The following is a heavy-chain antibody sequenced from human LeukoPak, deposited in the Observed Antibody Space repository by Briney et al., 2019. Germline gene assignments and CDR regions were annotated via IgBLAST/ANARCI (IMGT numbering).Heavy chain of an antibody. Sequence: PGRSLRLSCAASGFTFDDYAMHWVRQAPGKGLEWVSGISWNSGSIGYADSVKGRFTISRDNAKNSLYLQMNSLRAEDTALYYCAKAPSKGSSSGLFDYWGQGTLVTVSS. CDR1: GFTFDDYA. CDR2: ISWNSGSI. J-gene: IGHJ4*02. V-gene: IGHV3-9*01. D-gene: IGHD6-6*01. CDR3: AKAPSKGSSSGLFDY.